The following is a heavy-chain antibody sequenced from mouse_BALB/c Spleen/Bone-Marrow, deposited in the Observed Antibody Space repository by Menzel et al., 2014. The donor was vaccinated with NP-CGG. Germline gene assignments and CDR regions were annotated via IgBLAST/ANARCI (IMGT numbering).Heavy chain of an antibody. CDR3: SRRQSGNYAMDY. V-gene: IGHV5-6*01. CDR1: GFTFSSYG. Sequence: EVQLQQSGGDLVKPGGSLKLSCAASGFTFSSYGFSWVRQTPDKRLEWVATISNGGTFTYYPDSVKGRFTISRDNAKNTLYLQMSGLKSEDTAMYYCSRRQSGNYAMDYWGQGTSVTVSS. J-gene: IGHJ4*01. CDR2: ISNGGTFT.